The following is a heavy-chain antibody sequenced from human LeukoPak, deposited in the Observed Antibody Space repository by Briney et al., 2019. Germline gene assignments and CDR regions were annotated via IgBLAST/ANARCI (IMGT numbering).Heavy chain of an antibody. CDR1: GGSISSYY. V-gene: IGHV4-4*07. J-gene: IGHJ6*03. CDR3: ARDRHGSIIPGSYYMDV. D-gene: IGHD2-21*01. Sequence: SETLSLTCTVSGGSISSYYWSWIRQPAGKGLEWIGRIYTSGSTNYNPSLKSRVTMSVDTSKNQFSLKVSSVTAADTAVYYCARDRHGSIIPGSYYMDVWGKGTTVTISS. CDR2: IYTSGST.